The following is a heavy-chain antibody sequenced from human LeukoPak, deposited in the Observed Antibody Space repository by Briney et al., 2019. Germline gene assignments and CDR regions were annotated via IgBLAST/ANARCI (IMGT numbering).Heavy chain of an antibody. CDR1: GFTFNNNG. CDR2: ITGGGGST. CDR3: TKVSGYVEPSDF. V-gene: IGHV3-23*01. Sequence: PGGSLRLSCAASGFTFNNNGMSWVRQAPGKGLEWVSAITGGGGSTYYGDSVKGRFTIYRDKSKNTLYLQMSSLRAEDTAVYYCTKVSGYVEPSDFWGQGTLVTVSS. J-gene: IGHJ4*02. D-gene: IGHD5-12*01.